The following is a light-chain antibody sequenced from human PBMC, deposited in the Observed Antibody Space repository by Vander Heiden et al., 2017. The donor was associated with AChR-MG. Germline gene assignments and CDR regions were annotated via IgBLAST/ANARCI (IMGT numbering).Light chain of an antibody. J-gene: IGLJ1*01. CDR2: SNN. CDR1: SSNIGSNT. Sequence: QPVLTHPPSASGTPGQGVTITCSGSSSNIGSNTVNWYQQLPGTAPKLLIYSNNQRPSGVPDRFSGSKSGTSASLAISGLQSEDEADYYCAAWDDSLNGYVFGTGTKVTVL. V-gene: IGLV1-44*01. CDR3: AAWDDSLNGYV.